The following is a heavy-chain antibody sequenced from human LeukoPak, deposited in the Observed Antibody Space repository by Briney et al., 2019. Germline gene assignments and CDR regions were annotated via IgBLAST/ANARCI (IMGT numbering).Heavy chain of an antibody. CDR1: GDSVSRDSIA. CDR2: TYYKSAWFD. J-gene: IGHJ4*02. V-gene: IGHV6-1*01. Sequence: SQTLSLTCAISGDSVSRDSIAWNWIRQSPSRGLEWLGRTYYKSAWFDDYAVHMKSRITISPDTSKNQFSLQLNSATPDDTAVYYCARGTGWPHFDYWGQGILVTVSS. CDR3: ARGTGWPHFDY. D-gene: IGHD6-19*01.